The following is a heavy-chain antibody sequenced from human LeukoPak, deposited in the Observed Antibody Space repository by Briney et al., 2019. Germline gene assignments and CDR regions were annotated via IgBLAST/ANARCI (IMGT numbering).Heavy chain of an antibody. Sequence: SETLSLTCTVSGGSISSYYWSWIRQPAGKGLEWIGRIYTSGSTNYNPSLKSRVTMSVDTSKNQFSLQLSSVTAADTAVYYCAREAGTWYYYYYYMDVWGKGTTVTVSS. CDR3: AREAGTWYYYYYYMDV. V-gene: IGHV4-4*07. J-gene: IGHJ6*03. CDR1: GGSISSYY. D-gene: IGHD6-13*01. CDR2: IYTSGST.